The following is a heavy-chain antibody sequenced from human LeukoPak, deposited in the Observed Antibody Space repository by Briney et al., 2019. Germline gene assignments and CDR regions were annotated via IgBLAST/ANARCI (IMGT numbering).Heavy chain of an antibody. Sequence: GGSLRLPCAASGFTFSSYGMHWVRQAPGKGLEWVAVISYDGSNKYYADSVKGRFTISRDNSKNTLYLQMNSLRAEDTAVYYCAKDLFAGTRGPDYWGQGTLVTVSS. CDR1: GFTFSSYG. CDR2: ISYDGSNK. D-gene: IGHD6-13*01. V-gene: IGHV3-30*18. CDR3: AKDLFAGTRGPDY. J-gene: IGHJ4*02.